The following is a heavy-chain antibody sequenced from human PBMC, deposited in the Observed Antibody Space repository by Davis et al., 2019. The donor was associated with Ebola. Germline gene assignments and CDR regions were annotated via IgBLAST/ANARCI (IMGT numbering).Heavy chain of an antibody. CDR1: GFTFSSYS. D-gene: IGHD4-17*01. J-gene: IGHJ5*02. CDR3: ARDLSTVTTLWFDP. Sequence: GESLKISCAASGFTFSSYSMNWVRQAPGKGLEWVSYISSSSSTIYYADSVKGRFTISRDNAKNSLYLQMNSLRAEDTAVYYCARDLSTVTTLWFDPWGQGTLVTVSS. CDR2: ISSSSSTI. V-gene: IGHV3-48*04.